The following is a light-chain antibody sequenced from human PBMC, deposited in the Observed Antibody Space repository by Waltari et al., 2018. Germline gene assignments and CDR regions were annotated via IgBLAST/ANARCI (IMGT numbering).Light chain of an antibody. CDR2: DVS. Sequence: QSALTQPASASGSPGQSITISCTGTSSDVGGYKYVSWYQQHPGKAPQLMIYDVSKRPSGVSNRFSGSKSGNTASLTISGLQAEDEADYSCSSYTSSSTWVFGGGTKLTVL. V-gene: IGLV2-14*01. J-gene: IGLJ3*02. CDR1: SSDVGGYKY. CDR3: SSYTSSSTWV.